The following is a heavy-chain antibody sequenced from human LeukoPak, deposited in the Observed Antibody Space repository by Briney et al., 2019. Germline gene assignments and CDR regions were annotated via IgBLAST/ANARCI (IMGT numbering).Heavy chain of an antibody. Sequence: GGSLRLSCGASGFTFSSYWMSWVRQAPGKGLEWLATINQDGSEKYSVDSVKGRFTISRDNAKNSLYLQMNSLRADDTAVYYCVKPYYYSSGSLSWGQGTLVTVSS. CDR3: VKPYYYSSGSLS. D-gene: IGHD3-10*01. CDR1: GFTFSSYW. CDR2: INQDGSEK. J-gene: IGHJ4*02. V-gene: IGHV3-7*01.